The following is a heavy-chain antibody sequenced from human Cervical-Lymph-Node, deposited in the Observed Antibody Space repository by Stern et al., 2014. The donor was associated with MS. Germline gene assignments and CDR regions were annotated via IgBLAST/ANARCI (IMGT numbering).Heavy chain of an antibody. CDR2: LYPGDSDA. J-gene: IGHJ4*02. D-gene: IGHD1-26*01. V-gene: IGHV5-51*01. CDR1: GSNFANHW. CDR3: VRPPSSVGSTTYYFAS. Sequence: EVQLVESGKEVKKPGESLKISCQASGSNFANHWIGWVRQMTGKGLEWMGLLYPGDSDAAYSPTFRGQVTISADKSISTAYLQWTTLKASDTAMYYCVRPPSSVGSTTYYFASWGQGTLFTVSS.